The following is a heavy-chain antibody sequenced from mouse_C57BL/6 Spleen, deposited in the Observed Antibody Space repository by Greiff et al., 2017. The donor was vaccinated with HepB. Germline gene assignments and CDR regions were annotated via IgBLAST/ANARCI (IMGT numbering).Heavy chain of an antibody. Sequence: EVKLMESGAELVRPGASVKLSCTASGFNIKDDYMHWVKQRPEQGLEWIGWIDPENGDTEYASKFQGKATITADTSSNTAYLQLSSLTSEDTAVYYCTLTGEFAYWGQGTLVTVSA. V-gene: IGHV14-4*01. CDR3: TLTGEFAY. D-gene: IGHD4-1*01. J-gene: IGHJ3*01. CDR1: GFNIKDDY. CDR2: IDPENGDT.